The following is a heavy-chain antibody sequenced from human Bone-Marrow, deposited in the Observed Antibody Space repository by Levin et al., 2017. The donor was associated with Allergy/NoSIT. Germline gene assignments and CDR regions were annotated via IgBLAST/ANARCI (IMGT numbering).Heavy chain of an antibody. D-gene: IGHD7-27*01. V-gene: IGHV4-34*01. Sequence: SQTLSLTCAVYGGSFSGYYWSWIRQPPGKGLEWIGEINHSGSTNYNPSLKSRVTISVDTSKNQFSLKLSSVTAADTAVYYCARFVPGLTAYYFDYWGQGTLVTVSS. CDR3: ARFVPGLTAYYFDY. CDR2: INHSGST. J-gene: IGHJ4*02. CDR1: GGSFSGYY.